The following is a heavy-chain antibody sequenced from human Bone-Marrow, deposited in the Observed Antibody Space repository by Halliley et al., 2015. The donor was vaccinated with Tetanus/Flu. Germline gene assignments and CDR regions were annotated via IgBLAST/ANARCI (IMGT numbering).Heavy chain of an antibody. J-gene: IGHJ5*02. CDR3: ARGGSRSNNRFDT. CDR2: MSTPSNYR. D-gene: IGHD3-16*01. Sequence: WISYMSTPSNYRSYADSVKGRFTISRDNAKNSLYLHMDSLRVEDTAVYYCARGGSRSNNRFDTWGQGTLVAVSS. V-gene: IGHV3-11*05.